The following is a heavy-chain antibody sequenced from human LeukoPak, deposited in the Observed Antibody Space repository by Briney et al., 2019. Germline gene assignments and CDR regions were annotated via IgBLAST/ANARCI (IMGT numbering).Heavy chain of an antibody. V-gene: IGHV3-23*01. Sequence: GGSLRLSCAASGFTFSNSAMTWGRQVPGKGLEWVSTISNNGGNTYYADFVKGRFTIARDNPKNTLYLQMNNLRAEDTAVYYCARGDYGARKGGVDYWGQGTLVTVSS. D-gene: IGHD4/OR15-4a*01. CDR2: ISNNGGNT. CDR1: GFTFSNSA. J-gene: IGHJ4*02. CDR3: ARGDYGARKGGVDY.